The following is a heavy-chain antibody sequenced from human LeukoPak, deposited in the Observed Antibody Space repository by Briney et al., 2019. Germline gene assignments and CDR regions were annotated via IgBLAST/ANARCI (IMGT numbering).Heavy chain of an antibody. D-gene: IGHD2-15*01. J-gene: IGHJ6*02. V-gene: IGHV1-69*04. CDR2: IIPILGIA. Sequence: GASVKVSCKASGGTFSSYAISWVRQAPGQGLGWMGRIIPILGIANYAQKFQGRVTITADKSTSTAYMELSSLRSEDTAVYYCARDPIVVVVAASGYYGMDVWGQGTTVTVSS. CDR1: GGTFSSYA. CDR3: ARDPIVVVVAASGYYGMDV.